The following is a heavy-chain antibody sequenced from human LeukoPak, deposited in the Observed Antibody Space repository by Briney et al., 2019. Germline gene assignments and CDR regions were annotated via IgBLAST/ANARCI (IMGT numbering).Heavy chain of an antibody. J-gene: IGHJ4*02. Sequence: AGGSLRLSCAASGFTFSSYSMNWVRQAPGKGLEWVSSIGGSSTSIYYAGSVKGRFTISRDNAKNSLYLQMNSLRAEDTAVYYCAREEGKQQMEAFDYWGQGTLVTVSS. CDR3: AREEGKQQMEAFDY. CDR2: IGGSSTSI. V-gene: IGHV3-21*01. CDR1: GFTFSSYS. D-gene: IGHD6-13*01.